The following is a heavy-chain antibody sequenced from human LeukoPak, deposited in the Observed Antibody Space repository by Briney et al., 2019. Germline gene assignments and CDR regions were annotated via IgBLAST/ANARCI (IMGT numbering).Heavy chain of an antibody. D-gene: IGHD6-13*01. CDR1: GFTVNSNY. CDR2: IYSGGST. CDR3: ASGGIGSSWYYYYYYGMDV. J-gene: IGHJ6*02. Sequence: PGGSLRLSCAASGFTVNSNYMSWVRQAPGKGLEWVSVIYSGGSTYYADSVKGRFTISRDNAKNSLYLQMNSLRDEDTAVYYCASGGIGSSWYYYYYYGMDVWGQGTTVTVSS. V-gene: IGHV3-53*01.